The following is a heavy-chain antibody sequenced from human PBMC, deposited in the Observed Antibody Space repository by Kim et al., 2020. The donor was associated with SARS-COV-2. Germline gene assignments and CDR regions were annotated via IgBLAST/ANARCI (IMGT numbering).Heavy chain of an antibody. CDR2: ISYDGSNK. Sequence: GGSLRLSCAASGFTFSSYGMHWVRHAPGKGLEWVAVISYDGSNKYYADSVKGRFTISRDNSKNTLYLQMNSLRAEDTAVYYCAKVSWYDYCSGGSCPFDYWGQGTLVTVSS. J-gene: IGHJ4*02. CDR1: GFTFSSYG. V-gene: IGHV3-30*18. D-gene: IGHD2-15*01. CDR3: AKVSWYDYCSGGSCPFDY.